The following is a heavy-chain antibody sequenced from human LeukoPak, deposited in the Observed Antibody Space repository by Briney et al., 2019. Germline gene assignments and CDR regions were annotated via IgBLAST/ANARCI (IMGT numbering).Heavy chain of an antibody. CDR3: ARGGDYDFWSGYRSSSNWYFDL. CDR1: GGSISSGSYY. J-gene: IGHJ2*01. D-gene: IGHD3-3*01. CDR2: IYTSGST. V-gene: IGHV4-61*02. Sequence: PSETLSLTCTVSGGSISSGSYYWSWIRQPAGTGLEWIGRIYTSGSTNYNPSLKSRVTISVDTSKNQFSLKLSSVTAADTAVYYCARGGDYDFWSGYRSSSNWYFDLWGRGTLVTVSS.